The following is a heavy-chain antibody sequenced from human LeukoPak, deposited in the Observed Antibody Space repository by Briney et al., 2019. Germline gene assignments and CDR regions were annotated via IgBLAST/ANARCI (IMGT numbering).Heavy chain of an antibody. D-gene: IGHD4-23*01. V-gene: IGHV4-38-2*02. CDR2: IYHSGST. Sequence: SETLSLTCAVSGYSISSGYYWGWIRQPPEKGLEWIGSIYHSGSTYYNPSLKSRVTISVDTSKNQFSLKLSSVTAADTAVYYCAREATVVTYYFDYWGQGTLVTVSS. CDR3: AREATVVTYYFDY. CDR1: GYSISSGYY. J-gene: IGHJ4*02.